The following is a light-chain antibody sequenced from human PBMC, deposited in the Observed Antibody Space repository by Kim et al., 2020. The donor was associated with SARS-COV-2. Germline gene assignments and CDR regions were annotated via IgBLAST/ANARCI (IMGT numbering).Light chain of an antibody. CDR3: SSYTSSSTLWV. J-gene: IGLJ3*02. CDR1: SSDVGSYNL. Sequence: QSALTQPASVSGSPGQSITISCTGTSSDVGSYNLVSWYQQHPVKAPKLIIYEVSTRPSGVSDRFSGSKSGNTASLTISGLQAEDEADYYCSSYTSSSTLWVFGGGTQLTVL. V-gene: IGLV2-14*02. CDR2: EVS.